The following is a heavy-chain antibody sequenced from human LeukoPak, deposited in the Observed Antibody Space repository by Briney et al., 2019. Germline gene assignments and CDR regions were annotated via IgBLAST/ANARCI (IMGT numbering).Heavy chain of an antibody. Sequence: SETLSLTCTVSGGSVSSGSYYWSWIRQPPGKGLEWIGYIYYTGSTNYNPSLKSRVTISVDTSKNQFSLKLSSVTAADTAVYHCARDNWNYGSSMDVWGQGTTVTVSS. CDR3: ARDNWNYGSSMDV. J-gene: IGHJ6*02. V-gene: IGHV4-61*01. D-gene: IGHD1-7*01. CDR1: GGSVSSGSYY. CDR2: IYYTGST.